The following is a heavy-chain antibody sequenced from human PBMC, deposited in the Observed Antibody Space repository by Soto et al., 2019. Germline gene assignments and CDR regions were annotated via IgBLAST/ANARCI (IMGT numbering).Heavy chain of an antibody. Sequence: EVQLVESGGGLVQPGGSLRLSCGASGFTFSNYWMHWVRQAPGEGLVWVSRISGDGSFTRFADSVKGRFTFSRDNAKNTMSLQMNSLRAEDTAVYYCAQLGLMTFSHKHYFNHWGRGTLVTVSS. D-gene: IGHD1-1*01. J-gene: IGHJ4*02. V-gene: IGHV3-74*01. CDR3: AQLGLMTFSHKHYFNH. CDR1: GFTFSNYW. CDR2: ISGDGSFT.